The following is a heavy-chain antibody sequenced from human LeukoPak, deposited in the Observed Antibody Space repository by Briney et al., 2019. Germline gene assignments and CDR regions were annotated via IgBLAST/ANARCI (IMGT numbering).Heavy chain of an antibody. CDR2: IKQDGSEK. J-gene: IGHJ3*02. Sequence: PGGSLRLSCAASGFIFRRYWMTWVRQAPGKGLEWVANIKQDGSEKNYLDSVRGRFTISRDDARNSLYLQMDSLRVEDTAVHYCARDKSIPNLDAFDIWGQGTMVTVSS. V-gene: IGHV3-7*05. CDR1: GFIFRRYW. D-gene: IGHD1-14*01. CDR3: ARDKSIPNLDAFDI.